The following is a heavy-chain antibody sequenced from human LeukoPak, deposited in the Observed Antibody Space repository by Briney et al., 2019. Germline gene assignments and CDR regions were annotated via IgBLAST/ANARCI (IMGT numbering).Heavy chain of an antibody. V-gene: IGHV4-61*05. Sequence: PSETLSLTCTVSGGSISSSSYYWGWIRQPPGKGLEWIGYIYYSGSTNYNPSLKSRVTISVDTSKNQFSLKLSSVTAADTAVYCCARFVVRAFDIWGQGTMVTVSS. D-gene: IGHD2-21*01. CDR3: ARFVVRAFDI. J-gene: IGHJ3*02. CDR2: IYYSGST. CDR1: GGSISSSSYY.